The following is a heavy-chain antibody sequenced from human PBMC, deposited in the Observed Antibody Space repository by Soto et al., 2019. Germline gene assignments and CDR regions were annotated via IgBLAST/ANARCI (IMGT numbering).Heavy chain of an antibody. Sequence: QVQLVQSGAEVKKPGSSVKVSCKAPGGTFSSYAISWVRQAPGQGLEWMGGIIPIFGTAKYAQKFQGRVTITAEESTRTGYMVLSSLRSEDTPVSYCARAQGGSSSLDIYYYYYYGMDVWGQGTTVTVSS. CDR1: GGTFSSYA. V-gene: IGHV1-69*01. D-gene: IGHD2-15*01. J-gene: IGHJ6*02. CDR3: ARAQGGSSSLDIYYYYYYGMDV. CDR2: IIPIFGTA.